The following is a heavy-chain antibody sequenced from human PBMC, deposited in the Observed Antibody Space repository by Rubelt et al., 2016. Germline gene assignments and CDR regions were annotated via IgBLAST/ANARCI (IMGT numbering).Heavy chain of an antibody. CDR1: GFTVSSNY. V-gene: IGHV3-53*04. CDR2: IYSGGST. CDR3: ARWRDYGDY. J-gene: IGHJ4*02. Sequence: EVQLVESGGGLVQPGGSLRLSCAASGFTVSSNYMSWVRQPPGKGLEWVSVIYSGGSTYYADSVKGRFTISRHNSKNTLYLQINSRRAEDTAVYYCARWRDYGDYWGQGTLVTVSS.